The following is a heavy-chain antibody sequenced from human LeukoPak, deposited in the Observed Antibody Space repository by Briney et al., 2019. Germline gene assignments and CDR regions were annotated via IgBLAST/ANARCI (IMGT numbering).Heavy chain of an antibody. Sequence: SETLSLTCTVSGGSISSGSYYWSWIRQPAGKGLEWIGRIYTSGSTNYNPSLKSRVTMSVDTSKNQFSLKLSSVTAADTAVYYCARDLSLAHILGYCSGGSCYWDWFDPWGQGTLVTVSS. CDR1: GGSISSGSYY. CDR2: IYTSGST. J-gene: IGHJ5*02. D-gene: IGHD2-15*01. CDR3: ARDLSLAHILGYCSGGSCYWDWFDP. V-gene: IGHV4-61*02.